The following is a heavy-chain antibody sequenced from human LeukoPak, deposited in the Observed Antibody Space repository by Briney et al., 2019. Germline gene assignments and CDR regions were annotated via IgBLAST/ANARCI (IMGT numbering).Heavy chain of an antibody. CDR3: ARAVLGGYCSSTSCPPRHYYYGMVV. D-gene: IGHD2-2*01. CDR1: GGSFSGYY. Sequence: SETLSLTCAVYGGSFSGYYWSWIRQPPGKGLEWIGEINHSGSTNYNPSLKSRVTISVDTSKNQFSLKLSSVTAADTAVYYCARAVLGGYCSSTSCPPRHYYYGMVVWGQGTTVTVSS. CDR2: INHSGST. J-gene: IGHJ6*02. V-gene: IGHV4-34*01.